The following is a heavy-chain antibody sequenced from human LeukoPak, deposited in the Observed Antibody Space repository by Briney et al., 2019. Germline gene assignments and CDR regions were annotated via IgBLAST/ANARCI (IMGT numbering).Heavy chain of an antibody. Sequence: KPSETLSLTCTVSGGSISGTIYYWSWIRQPPGKGLEWIGYIYYSGSTNYNPSLKSRVTISVDTSKNQFSLKLSSVTAADTAVYYCARDRNYDILTGYDYWGQGTLVTVSS. J-gene: IGHJ4*02. CDR1: GGSISGTIYY. D-gene: IGHD3-9*01. CDR2: IYYSGST. V-gene: IGHV4-61*01. CDR3: ARDRNYDILTGYDY.